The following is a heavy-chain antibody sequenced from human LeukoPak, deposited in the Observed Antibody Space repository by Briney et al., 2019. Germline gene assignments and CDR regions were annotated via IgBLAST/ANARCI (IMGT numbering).Heavy chain of an antibody. Sequence: PSETLSLTCTVSGGSISSSSYYWGWIRQPPGKGLEWIGSIYYSGSTYYNPSLKSRVTISVDTSKNQFSLKLSSVTAADTAVYYCARDPANKYYDILTGSWYFDLWGRGTLVTVSS. V-gene: IGHV4-39*07. CDR2: IYYSGST. J-gene: IGHJ2*01. CDR1: GGSISSSSYY. D-gene: IGHD3-9*01. CDR3: ARDPANKYYDILTGSWYFDL.